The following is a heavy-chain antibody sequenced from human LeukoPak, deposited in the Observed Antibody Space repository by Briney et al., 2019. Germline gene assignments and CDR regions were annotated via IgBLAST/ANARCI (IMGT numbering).Heavy chain of an antibody. J-gene: IGHJ4*02. V-gene: IGHV3-23*01. D-gene: IGHD2-21*02. Sequence: GGSLRLSCAASGFTFTTYWMSWVRQAPGKGLEWVSGISPSGGITYYTDSVKGRFTISRDNSKNTQSLQMNSLRAEDTAVYYCARVAYCAGDCHHMDSWGQGTLVTVSS. CDR2: ISPSGGIT. CDR3: ARVAYCAGDCHHMDS. CDR1: GFTFTTYW.